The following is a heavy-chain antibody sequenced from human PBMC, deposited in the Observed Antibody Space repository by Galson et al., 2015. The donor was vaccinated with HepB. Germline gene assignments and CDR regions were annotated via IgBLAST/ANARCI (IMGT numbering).Heavy chain of an antibody. CDR2: IDPTDSYT. D-gene: IGHD2-21*02. V-gene: IGHV5-10-1*03. Sequence: SRAAVQTPAEPLRISCTGSGHSFTNYWISWARQMPGKGLAWLARIDPTDSYTNYSPSFQGHVTISADKSISTAYLQWSSPKASDTAMYYCARRAYCGGDCPNWFDPWGQGTLVTVSS. J-gene: IGHJ5*02. CDR1: GHSFTNYW. CDR3: ARRAYCGGDCPNWFDP.